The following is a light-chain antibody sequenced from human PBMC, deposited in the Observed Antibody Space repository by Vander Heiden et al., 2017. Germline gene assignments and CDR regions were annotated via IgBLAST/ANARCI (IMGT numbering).Light chain of an antibody. Sequence: DIQMTQSPSSLSASVGDRVTITCRASQSISSYLNWYQQKPGKAPKLLIYAASSLQSGVPSRCSGSGSGTDFTLTISSLQPEDFATYYCQQSDSTPHTFGQGTKLEIK. CDR1: QSISSY. V-gene: IGKV1-39*01. CDR2: AAS. J-gene: IGKJ2*01. CDR3: QQSDSTPHT.